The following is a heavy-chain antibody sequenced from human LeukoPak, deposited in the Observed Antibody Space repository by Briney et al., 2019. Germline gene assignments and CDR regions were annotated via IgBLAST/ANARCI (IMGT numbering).Heavy chain of an antibody. CDR2: INHSGST. J-gene: IGHJ6*03. CDR3: ARGHGDYVWGSYRYRNYYYYMDV. V-gene: IGHV4-34*01. Sequence: SETLSLTCAVYGGSFSGYYWSWIRQPPGKGLEGSGEINHSGSTNYNPSLKSRVTISVDTSKNQFSLKLSSVTAADTAVYYCARGHGDYVWGSYRYRNYYYYMDVWGKGTTVTVSS. CDR1: GGSFSGYY. D-gene: IGHD3-16*02.